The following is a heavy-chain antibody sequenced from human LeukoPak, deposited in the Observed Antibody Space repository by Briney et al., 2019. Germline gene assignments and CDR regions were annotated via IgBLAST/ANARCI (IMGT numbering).Heavy chain of an antibody. Sequence: GRSLRLSCAASGFTFSSYPMHWVRQAPGKGLEWVAVISFDGSNTYYADSVKGRFTISRDNSKKTLYLQMNSLRAEDTAVYSCARSFFQWNCGSCLDSWGQGTLVTVSS. CDR3: ARSFFQWNCGSCLDS. D-gene: IGHD1-7*01. V-gene: IGHV3-30*04. CDR2: ISFDGSNT. J-gene: IGHJ4*02. CDR1: GFTFSSYP.